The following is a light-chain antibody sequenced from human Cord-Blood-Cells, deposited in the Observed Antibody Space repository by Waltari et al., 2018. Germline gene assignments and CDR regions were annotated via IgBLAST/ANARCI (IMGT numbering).Light chain of an antibody. CDR2: GKN. CDR3: NSRDSSGNHVV. J-gene: IGLJ2*01. Sequence: SSALPPGPAVSVALGHSVRITCKGDTLSIYYASWYQQKPGQAPVLVIYGKNNRPSGIPDRFSGSSSGNTASLTITGAQAEDEADYYCNSRDSSGNHVVFGGGTKLTVL. V-gene: IGLV3-19*01. CDR1: TLSIYY.